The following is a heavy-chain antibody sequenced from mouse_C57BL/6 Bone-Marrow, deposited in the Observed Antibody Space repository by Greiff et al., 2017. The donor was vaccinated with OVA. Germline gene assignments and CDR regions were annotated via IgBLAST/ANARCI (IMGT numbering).Heavy chain of an antibody. CDR3: VRSTTTGAMDY. CDR1: GFSFNTYA. J-gene: IGHJ4*01. V-gene: IGHV10-1*01. CDR2: IRSKSNNYAT. Sequence: EVQLQESGGGLVQPKGSLKLSCAASGFSFNTYAMNWVRQAPGKGLEWVARIRSKSNNYATYYADSVKDRFTISRDDSESMLYLQMNNLKTEDTAMYYCVRSTTTGAMDYWGQGTSVTVSA. D-gene: IGHD1-1*01.